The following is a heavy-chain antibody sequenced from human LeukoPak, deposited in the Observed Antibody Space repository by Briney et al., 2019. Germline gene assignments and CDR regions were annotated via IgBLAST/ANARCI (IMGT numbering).Heavy chain of an antibody. V-gene: IGHV3-21*01. CDR3: ARGSVDAFDI. Sequence: GGSLRLSSEASGFTFTTYSMTWVRQAPGKGLEWVSIISSGSSAIFSADALKGRFTISRDDAKNLLYLDMNSLRAEDTAVYYCARGSVDAFDIWGQGTMVTVSS. CDR2: ISSGSSAI. J-gene: IGHJ3*02. CDR1: GFTFTTYS.